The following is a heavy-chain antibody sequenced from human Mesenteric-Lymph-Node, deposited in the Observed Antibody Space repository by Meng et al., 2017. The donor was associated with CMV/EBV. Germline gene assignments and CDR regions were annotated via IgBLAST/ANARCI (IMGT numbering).Heavy chain of an antibody. CDR1: GGTFSSYT. Sequence: SVKVSCKASGGTFSSYTISWVRQAPGQGLEWMGRIIPILGIANYAQKFQGRVTITADKSTSTAYMELSSLRSEDTAVYYCAADHNPYCGGDCQIDYWGQGTLVTVSS. J-gene: IGHJ4*02. D-gene: IGHD2-21*01. V-gene: IGHV1-69*02. CDR2: IIPILGIA. CDR3: AADHNPYCGGDCQIDY.